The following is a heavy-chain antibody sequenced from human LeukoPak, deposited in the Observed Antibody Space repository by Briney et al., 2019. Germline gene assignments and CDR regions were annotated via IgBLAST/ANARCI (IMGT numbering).Heavy chain of an antibody. CDR3: AKVGIAVNWFDP. CDR2: ISGSGGST. J-gene: IGHJ5*02. Sequence: GGSLRLSCAASGFTFSSYAMSWVRQAPGKGLEWVSAISGSGGSTYYADSVKGRFTISRDNSKNTLYLQMNSLRSEDTAVYYCAKVGIAVNWFDPWGQGTLVTVSS. V-gene: IGHV3-23*01. CDR1: GFTFSSYA.